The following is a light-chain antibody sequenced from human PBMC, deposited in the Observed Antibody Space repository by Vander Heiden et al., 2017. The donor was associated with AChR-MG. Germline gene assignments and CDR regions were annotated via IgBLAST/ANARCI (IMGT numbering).Light chain of an antibody. CDR2: AAS. Sequence: DIHTTQSPSSLSASVGDRVTITCRASQGISSYLNWYQQKPGKAPKLLIYAASRLQSGVPSRFSGSGSRTDFTLTISSLQPEDFATYCYQQSYSTPYTFGRGTKLEIK. CDR1: QGISSY. CDR3: QQSYSTPYT. J-gene: IGKJ2*01. V-gene: IGKV1-39*01.